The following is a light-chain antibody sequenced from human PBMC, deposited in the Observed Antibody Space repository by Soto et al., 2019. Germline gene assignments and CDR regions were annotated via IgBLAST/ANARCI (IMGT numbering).Light chain of an antibody. V-gene: IGKV3-15*01. CDR3: QQYNNWPPLT. J-gene: IGKJ4*01. CDR1: RSVNNN. Sequence: EIVLTQSPATLSLSPGERATLSCRASRSVNNNLAWYQQKPGQAPRLLIYGASTRATGIPARFSGSGSGTEFTLTISSLQPEDFAVYYCQQYNNWPPLTFGGGTKVDIK. CDR2: GAS.